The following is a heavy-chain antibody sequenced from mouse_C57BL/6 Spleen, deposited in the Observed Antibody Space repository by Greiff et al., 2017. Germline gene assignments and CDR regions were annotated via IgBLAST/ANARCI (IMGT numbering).Heavy chain of an antibody. CDR2: IYIGNGYT. CDR1: GYTFTSYG. Sequence: VQLQQSGAELVRPGSSVKMSCKTSGYTFTSYGINWVKQRPGQGLEWIGYIYIGNGYTEYNKKFKGKATLTSDTSSSTAYMQLSSLTSEDSAIYFCARKTGTWFAYWGQGTLVTVSA. D-gene: IGHD4-1*01. CDR3: ARKTGTWFAY. V-gene: IGHV1-58*01. J-gene: IGHJ3*01.